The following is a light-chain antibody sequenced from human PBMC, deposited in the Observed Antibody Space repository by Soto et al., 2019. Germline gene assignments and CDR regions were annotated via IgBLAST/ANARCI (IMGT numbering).Light chain of an antibody. CDR3: QQSNNWPYT. CDR2: GAS. V-gene: IGKV3-15*01. J-gene: IGKJ2*01. CDR1: QSVSDN. Sequence: EIVMTQSPATLSVSPGERVTLSCRASQSVSDNLAWYQQKPGQAPRLLIYGASTRATTTPARFSGSGSGTEFTLTISSLQSEDFAVYFCQQSNNWPYTFGQGTQLDIK.